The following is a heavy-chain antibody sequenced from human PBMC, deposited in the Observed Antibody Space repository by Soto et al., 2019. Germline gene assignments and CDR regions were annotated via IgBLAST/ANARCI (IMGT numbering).Heavy chain of an antibody. CDR1: GYTFTSYG. CDR2: IIPILGIA. V-gene: IGHV1-69*04. D-gene: IGHD4-17*01. CDR3: ASYGVGNWFDP. Sequence: SVKVSCKASGYTFTSYGISWVRQAPGQGLEWMGRIIPILGIANYAQKFQGRVTITADKSTSTAYMELSSLRSEDTAVYYCASYGVGNWFDPWGQGTLVTVS. J-gene: IGHJ5*02.